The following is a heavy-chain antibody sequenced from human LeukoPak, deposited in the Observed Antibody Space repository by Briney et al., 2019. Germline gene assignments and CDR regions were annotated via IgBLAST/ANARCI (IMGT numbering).Heavy chain of an antibody. CDR1: GGAIRSYS. V-gene: IGHV4-59*01. J-gene: IGHJ6*03. Sequence: PSETLSLTCTVSGGAIRSYSWSWIRQPPGKGLEWIWYIYYSGSTPYNPTLKSRVTISVDTSKNQFSLKLSSVTAADTAVYYCARAPPRIPNSYYYYYMDVWGKGTTVTISS. D-gene: IGHD3-3*01. CDR2: IYYSGST. CDR3: ARAPPRIPNSYYYYYMDV.